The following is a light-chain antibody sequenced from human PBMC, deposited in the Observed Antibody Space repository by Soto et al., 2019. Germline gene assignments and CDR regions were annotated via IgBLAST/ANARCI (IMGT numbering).Light chain of an antibody. CDR2: LNSDGSH. J-gene: IGLJ2*01. Sequence: QLVLTQSPSASASLGASVKLTCTLSSGQSSYAIAWHQQRPEKGPRYLMKLNSDGSHSKGDGIPDRFSGSSSGAERYLTISSLQSEDEADYYCQTWVTGIQVFGGGTKLTVL. V-gene: IGLV4-69*01. CDR1: SGQSSYA. CDR3: QTWVTGIQV.